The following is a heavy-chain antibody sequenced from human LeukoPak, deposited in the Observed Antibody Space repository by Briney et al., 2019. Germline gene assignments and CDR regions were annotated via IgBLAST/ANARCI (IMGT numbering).Heavy chain of an antibody. CDR3: ARHGSTVEPGDS. CDR1: GYSFPNYW. J-gene: IGHJ4*02. D-gene: IGHD1-26*01. V-gene: IGHV5-51*01. Sequence: PGESLKISCKGSGYSFPNYWIAWVRQMPGKGLEWMGIIYPGDSDTRYSPSFQGQVTISADKSISTAYLQWSSLKASDTAMYYCARHGSTVEPGDSWGQRTLVTVSS. CDR2: IYPGDSDT.